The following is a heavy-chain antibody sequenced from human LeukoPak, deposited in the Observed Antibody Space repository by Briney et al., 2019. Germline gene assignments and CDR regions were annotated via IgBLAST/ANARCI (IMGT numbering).Heavy chain of an antibody. V-gene: IGHV3-7*01. CDR3: ARERELDS. Sequence: PPGGPLRLSCAASGVTFSIHWMSWVRQAPGKGREWVANRRQDGSEQYYVDPVKGRFTISRDNAKNSLYLQTTTVRAEDTAVYYCARERELDSWGQGTLVPVSS. CDR2: RRQDGSEQ. D-gene: IGHD5-24*01. CDR1: GVTFSIHW. J-gene: IGHJ5*01.